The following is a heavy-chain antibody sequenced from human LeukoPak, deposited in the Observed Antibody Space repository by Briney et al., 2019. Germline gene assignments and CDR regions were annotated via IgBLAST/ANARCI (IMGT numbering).Heavy chain of an antibody. Sequence: SETLSLTCTVSGGSISSSSYYWGWIRQPPGKGLEWIGSIYYSGRTYYNPSLKSRVTISVDTSKNQFSLKLSSVTAADTAVYYCARAIYGGNPNFDYWGQGTLVTVSS. V-gene: IGHV4-39*01. CDR1: GGSISSSSYY. D-gene: IGHD4-23*01. CDR2: IYYSGRT. CDR3: ARAIYGGNPNFDY. J-gene: IGHJ4*02.